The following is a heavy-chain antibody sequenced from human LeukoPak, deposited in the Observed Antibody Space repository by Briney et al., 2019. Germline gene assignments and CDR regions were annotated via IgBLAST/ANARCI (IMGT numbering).Heavy chain of an antibody. CDR1: GYTFTNYY. Sequence: ASVKVSCKASGYTFTNYYMHWVRQAPGQGLEWMGIINPSGGITNYAQKFQGRVTMTRDMSTSTVYMELSSLRSEDTAVYYCARVSVGATMLAYFDYWGQGTLVTVTS. CDR3: ARVSVGATMLAYFDY. CDR2: INPSGGIT. J-gene: IGHJ4*02. V-gene: IGHV1-46*01. D-gene: IGHD1-26*01.